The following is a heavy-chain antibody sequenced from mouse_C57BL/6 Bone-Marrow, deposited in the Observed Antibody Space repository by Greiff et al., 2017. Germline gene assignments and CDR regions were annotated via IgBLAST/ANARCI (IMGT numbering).Heavy chain of an antibody. Sequence: QVQLQQSGAELARPGASVKLSCTASGYTFTSYGISWVKQRTGQGLEWIGEIYPRSGNTYYNETFKGQDTLTADKSSSTAYMELRSLTSEDSAVYFCARSCSYGSRTWFAYWGQGTLVTVSA. CDR2: IYPRSGNT. CDR3: ARSCSYGSRTWFAY. V-gene: IGHV1-81*01. J-gene: IGHJ3*01. D-gene: IGHD1-1*01. CDR1: GYTFTSYG.